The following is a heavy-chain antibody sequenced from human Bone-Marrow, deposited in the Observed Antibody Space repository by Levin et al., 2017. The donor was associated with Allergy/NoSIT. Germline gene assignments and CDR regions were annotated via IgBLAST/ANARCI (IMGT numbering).Heavy chain of an antibody. CDR3: AKDHRYYYYDSSGYSYYFDY. J-gene: IGHJ4*02. CDR2: ISGSGGST. CDR1: GFTFSSYA. D-gene: IGHD3-22*01. V-gene: IGHV3-23*01. Sequence: GGSLRLSCAASGFTFSSYAMSWVRQAPGKGLEWVSAISGSGGSTYYADSVKGRFTISRDNSKNTLYLQMNSLRAEDTAVYYCAKDHRYYYYDSSGYSYYFDYWGQGTLVTVSS.